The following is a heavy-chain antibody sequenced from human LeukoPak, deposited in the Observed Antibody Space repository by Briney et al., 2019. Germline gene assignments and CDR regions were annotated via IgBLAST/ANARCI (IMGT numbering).Heavy chain of an antibody. Sequence: SETLSLTCDVSGVSFSTYYWSWIRQSPEKGLEWIGEVNHSGYTNLNPSLKSRVTISVDASKNQFSLKLSSVTAADTAVYYCARQIYGSDYWGQGTLVTVSS. D-gene: IGHD4-17*01. CDR3: ARQIYGSDY. V-gene: IGHV4-34*01. CDR2: VNHSGYT. CDR1: GVSFSTYY. J-gene: IGHJ4*02.